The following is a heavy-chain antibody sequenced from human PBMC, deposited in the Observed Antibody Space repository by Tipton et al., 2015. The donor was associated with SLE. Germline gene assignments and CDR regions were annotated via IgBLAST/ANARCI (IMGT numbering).Heavy chain of an antibody. J-gene: IGHJ3*01. D-gene: IGHD5-24*01. CDR2: IYSSGKT. Sequence: TLSLTCTVSGDSISSYYWSWIRQPAGKGLECIGRIYSSGKTDYNPSLKSRVTMSVDTSKNQLSLTLSSVTAADTAVYYCAREALYLSTIPDAFHFWGQGTSVTVSS. CDR1: GDSISSYY. V-gene: IGHV4-4*07. CDR3: AREALYLSTIPDAFHF.